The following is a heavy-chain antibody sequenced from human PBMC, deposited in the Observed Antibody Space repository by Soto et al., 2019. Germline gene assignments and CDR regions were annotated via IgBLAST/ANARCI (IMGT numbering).Heavy chain of an antibody. CDR2: INPSGGST. D-gene: IGHD3-10*01. Sequence: ASVKVSCKASGYTFTSYYMHWVRQAPGQGLEWMGIINPSGGSTSYAQKFQGRVTMTRDTSTSTVYMELSSLRSEDTAVYYCARAFRGYYGSGSYYYLWIIGNCWFYFWGQGSLV. CDR1: GYTFTSYY. J-gene: IGHJ5*01. CDR3: ARAFRGYYGSGSYYYLWIIGNCWFYF. V-gene: IGHV1-46*03.